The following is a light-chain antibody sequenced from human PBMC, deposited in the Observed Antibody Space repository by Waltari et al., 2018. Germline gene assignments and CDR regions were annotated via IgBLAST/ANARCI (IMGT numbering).Light chain of an antibody. J-gene: IGLJ1*01. CDR3: SSYTSSSTYA. CDR1: SSDVGGYNY. CDR2: EVS. Sequence: QSALTQPASVSGSPGQSITISCTGTSSDVGGYNYVSWYQQHPGKAPKLMIYEVSNRPSGVFNRFSGSKSGNTASLTISGLQAEDEADYYCSSYTSSSTYAFGTGTKVTVL. V-gene: IGLV2-14*01.